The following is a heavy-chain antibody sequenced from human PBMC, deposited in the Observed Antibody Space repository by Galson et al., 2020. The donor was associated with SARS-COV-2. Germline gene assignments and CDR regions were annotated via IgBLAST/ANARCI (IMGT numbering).Heavy chain of an antibody. Sequence: SETLSLTCTVSGGSISSYYWSWIRQPPGKGLEWIGYIYYRGSTNYNPSLKSRVTISVDTSKNQFSLKLSSVTAADTAVYYCARQRGPKWFDPWGQGTLVTVSS. CDR2: IYYRGST. J-gene: IGHJ5*02. CDR1: GGSISSYY. D-gene: IGHD5-12*01. V-gene: IGHV4-59*01. CDR3: ARQRGPKWFDP.